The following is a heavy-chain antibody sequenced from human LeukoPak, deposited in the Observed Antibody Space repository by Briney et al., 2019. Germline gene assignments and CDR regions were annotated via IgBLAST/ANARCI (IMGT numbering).Heavy chain of an antibody. CDR3: AKESDVAAAGIDY. CDR2: IRYEGSNK. J-gene: IGHJ4*02. CDR1: RYIFSGYG. Sequence: GGSLRLSCAAPRYIFSGYGMHRVRQAPGKGLQWVTFIRYEGSNKYYADSVKGRFTISRDNSKNTLYLQMNSLRVEDTAVYYCAKESDVAAAGIDYWGQGTLVTVSS. D-gene: IGHD6-13*01. V-gene: IGHV3-30*02.